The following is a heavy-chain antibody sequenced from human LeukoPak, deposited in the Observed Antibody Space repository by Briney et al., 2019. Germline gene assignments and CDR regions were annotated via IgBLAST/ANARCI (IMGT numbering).Heavy chain of an antibody. D-gene: IGHD5-12*01. V-gene: IGHV4-59*01. CDR1: GGSISNYY. CDR2: IYYSGST. Sequence: SETLSLTCTVSGGSISNYYWSWIRQPPGKGLEWIGYIYYSGSTSYNPSLKSRVTISVDTSKNQFSLKLNSVTAADSAIYYCARDYSGYEFDYWGQGTLVTVSS. CDR3: ARDYSGYEFDY. J-gene: IGHJ4*02.